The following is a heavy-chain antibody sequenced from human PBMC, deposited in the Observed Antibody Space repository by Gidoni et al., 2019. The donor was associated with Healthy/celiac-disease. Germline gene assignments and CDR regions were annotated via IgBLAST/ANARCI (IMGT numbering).Heavy chain of an antibody. CDR1: GFTFSSYG. V-gene: IGHV3-33*01. D-gene: IGHD3-16*01. J-gene: IGHJ4*02. CDR2: IWYDGSNK. Sequence: QVQLVESGGGVVQPGRSLRLSCAASGFTFSSYGMHWVRQAPGKGLEWVAVIWYDGSNKYYADSVKGRFTISRDNSKNTLYLQMNSLRAEDTAVYYCARAYLRRGPLDYWGQGTLVTVSS. CDR3: ARAYLRRGPLDY.